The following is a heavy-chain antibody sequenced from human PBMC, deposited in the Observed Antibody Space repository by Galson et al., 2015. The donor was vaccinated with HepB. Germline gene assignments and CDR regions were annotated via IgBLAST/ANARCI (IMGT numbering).Heavy chain of an antibody. V-gene: IGHV4-4*07. CDR2: IYDSGNT. CDR1: GGSISRYF. CDR3: ARALMYRDYVVNVFDI. D-gene: IGHD4-17*01. J-gene: IGHJ3*02. Sequence: SETLSLTCSLDGGSISRYFWNWIRQPAGKGLEWIGRIYDSGNTDYNPYLKSRVTMSLDTSKNQLSLTLTSVTAADTGVYFCARALMYRDYVVNVFDIWGQGTVVTVSS.